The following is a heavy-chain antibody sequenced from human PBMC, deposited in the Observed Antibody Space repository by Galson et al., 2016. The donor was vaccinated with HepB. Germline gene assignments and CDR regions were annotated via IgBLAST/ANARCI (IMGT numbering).Heavy chain of an antibody. D-gene: IGHD6-19*01. CDR3: ATYPEGGVRGWYPLGY. CDR1: GYTLTELS. Sequence: SVKVSCKVSGYTLTELSMHWVRQAPGKGLEWMGGFDPEDGETIYAQKFQGRVTMTEDTSTDTAYMELSSLGSEDTAVYSCATYPEGGVRGWYPLGYWGQGTLVTVSS. CDR2: FDPEDGET. V-gene: IGHV1-24*01. J-gene: IGHJ4*02.